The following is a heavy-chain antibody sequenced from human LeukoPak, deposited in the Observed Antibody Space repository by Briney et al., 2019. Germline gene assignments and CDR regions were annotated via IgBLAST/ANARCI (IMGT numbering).Heavy chain of an antibody. J-gene: IGHJ4*02. D-gene: IGHD6-19*01. CDR2: ISYDGTKK. Sequence: PGRSLRLSCAASGFTFSTYVMFWVRQAPGKGLEWVAVISYDGTKKYNVDSVKGRFTISRDSPKNTLYLQMNSLSAEDTAVYYCAKAHSSGWYSIDYWGQGTLVTVSS. CDR1: GFTFSTYV. V-gene: IGHV3-30*18. CDR3: AKAHSSGWYSIDY.